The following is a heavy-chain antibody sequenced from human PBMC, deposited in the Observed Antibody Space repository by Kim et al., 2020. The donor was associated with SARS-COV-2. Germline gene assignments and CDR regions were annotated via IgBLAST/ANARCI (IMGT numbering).Heavy chain of an antibody. V-gene: IGHV3-64D*09. CDR3: PRGGAVAGKSWFDP. Sequence: ADSVKGRFTISRDNSKNTLYLQMSRLRAEDKAVYYCPRGGAVAGKSWFDPWGQGTLVTVSS. J-gene: IGHJ5*02. D-gene: IGHD6-19*01.